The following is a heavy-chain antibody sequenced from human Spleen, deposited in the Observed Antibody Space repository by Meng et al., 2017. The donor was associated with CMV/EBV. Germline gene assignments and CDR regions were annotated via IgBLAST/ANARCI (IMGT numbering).Heavy chain of an antibody. V-gene: IGHV4-34*01. J-gene: IGHJ6*02. D-gene: IGHD6-6*01. CDR3: ARGPEYSSSSVYYYYGMDV. Sequence: GSLRLSCAVYGGSFSGYYWSWIRQPPGKGLEWIGEINHSGSTNYNPSLKSRVTISVDTSKNQFSLKLSSVTAADTAVYYCARGPEYSSSSVYYYYGMDVWGQGTTVTVSS. CDR2: INHSGST. CDR1: GGSFSGYY.